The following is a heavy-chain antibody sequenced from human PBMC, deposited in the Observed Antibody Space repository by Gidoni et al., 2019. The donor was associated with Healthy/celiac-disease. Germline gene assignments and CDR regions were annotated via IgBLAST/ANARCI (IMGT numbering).Heavy chain of an antibody. D-gene: IGHD5-18*01. Sequence: EVQLVESGGGLVQPGGSLRLSCAASGFTFSSSWMHWVRQAPGKGLVWVSRINSDGSSTRYADYVKGRFTISRDNAKNTLYLQMNSLRAEDTAVYYCARGRPQGYSYGFGLDYWGQGTLVTVSS. V-gene: IGHV3-74*01. CDR3: ARGRPQGYSYGFGLDY. CDR1: GFTFSSSW. J-gene: IGHJ4*02. CDR2: INSDGSST.